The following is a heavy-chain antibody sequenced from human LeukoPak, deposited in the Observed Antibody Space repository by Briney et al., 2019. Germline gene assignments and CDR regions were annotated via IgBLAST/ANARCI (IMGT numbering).Heavy chain of an antibody. J-gene: IGHJ4*02. Sequence: GGSLRLSCAASGFSFSSHWMSWVRRAPGKGLEWVGNIQPDGSEQYPVDSVKGRFTISRDNAKNALYLQMNSLRAEDTGVYFCARGQTLTFWGQGTLVTASS. CDR2: IQPDGSEQ. CDR3: ARGQTLTF. CDR1: GFSFSSHW. V-gene: IGHV3-7*01.